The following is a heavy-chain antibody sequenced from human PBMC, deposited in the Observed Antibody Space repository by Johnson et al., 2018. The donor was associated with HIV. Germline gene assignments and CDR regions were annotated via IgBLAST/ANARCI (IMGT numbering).Heavy chain of an antibody. D-gene: IGHD2-15*01. CDR3: ATDTCAPQGSCSGGRWSCYGSDI. J-gene: IGHJ3*02. V-gene: IGHV3-30*02. CDR2: IRYDGDIT. Sequence: QVQLVESGGGVVQPGGSLRLSCAASGFTFSNYGMHWVRQAPGKVLEWVAFIRYDGDITYYVDSVKGRFTISRDYSKSTLYLRMNSLRAEDATVCYCATDTCAPQGSCSGGRWSCYGSDIWGRGTKVTVSS. CDR1: GFTFSNYG.